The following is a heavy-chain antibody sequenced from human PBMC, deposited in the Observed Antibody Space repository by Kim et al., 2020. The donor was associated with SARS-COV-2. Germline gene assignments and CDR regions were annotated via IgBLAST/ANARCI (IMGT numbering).Heavy chain of an antibody. V-gene: IGHV3-33*05. CDR3: AVRGSGSYRPPFDY. Sequence: GGSLRLSCAASGFTFSSYGMHWVRQAPGKGLEWVAVISYDGSNKYYADSVKGRFTISRDNSKNTLYLQMNSLRAEDTAVYYCAVRGSGSYRPPFDYWGQGTLVTVSS. J-gene: IGHJ4*02. CDR2: ISYDGSNK. D-gene: IGHD3-10*01. CDR1: GFTFSSYG.